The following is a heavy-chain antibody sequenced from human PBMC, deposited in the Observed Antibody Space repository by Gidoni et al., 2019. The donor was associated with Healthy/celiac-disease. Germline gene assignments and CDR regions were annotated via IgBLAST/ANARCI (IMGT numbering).Heavy chain of an antibody. Sequence: EVQLVESGGGLVQPGRSLRLSCTASGFTFGDYAMSWVRQAPGKGLEWVGFIRSKAYGGTTEYAASVKGRFTISRDDSKSIAYLQMNSLKTEDTAVYYCTISVTTRAGFDYWGQGTLVTVSS. CDR3: TISVTTRAGFDY. D-gene: IGHD4-4*01. CDR1: GFTFGDYA. V-gene: IGHV3-49*04. J-gene: IGHJ4*02. CDR2: IRSKAYGGTT.